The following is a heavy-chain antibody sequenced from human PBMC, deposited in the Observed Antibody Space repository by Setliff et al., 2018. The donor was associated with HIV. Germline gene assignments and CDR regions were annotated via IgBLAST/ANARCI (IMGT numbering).Heavy chain of an antibody. D-gene: IGHD4-17*01. Sequence: SSETLSLTCTVSGGSISSGSYYWSWIRQPAGKGLEWIGHIYTSGNTNHNPSLKSRVTISVDTSENQFSLKLSSVTAADTAVYYCARGNSRRLRVHYYYYYMGVWGKGTTVTVSS. J-gene: IGHJ6*03. CDR2: IYTSGNT. CDR1: GGSISSGSYY. V-gene: IGHV4-61*09. CDR3: ARGNSRRLRVHYYYYYMGV.